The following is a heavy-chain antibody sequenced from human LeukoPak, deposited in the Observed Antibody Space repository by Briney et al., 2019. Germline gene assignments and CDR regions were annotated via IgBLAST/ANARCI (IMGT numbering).Heavy chain of an antibody. CDR2: IWYDGSNK. D-gene: IGHD6-19*01. J-gene: IGHJ5*02. V-gene: IGHV3-30*02. Sequence: GGSLRLSCAASGFTFSSYGMHWVRQAPGKGLEWMAVIWYDGSNKYYADSVKGRFTISRDNSQNTLYLQMNSLRADDTAVYYCAKGGSGWSNWFDPWGQGTLVTVSS. CDR3: AKGGSGWSNWFDP. CDR1: GFTFSSYG.